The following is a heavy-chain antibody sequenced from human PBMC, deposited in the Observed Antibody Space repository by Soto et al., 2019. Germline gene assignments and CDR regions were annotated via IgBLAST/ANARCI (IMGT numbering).Heavy chain of an antibody. CDR1: GGSVNSGNYY. J-gene: IGHJ3*02. CDR2: MSHSGGT. V-gene: IGHV4-34*01. Sequence: QVQLQQWGAGLLKPSETLSLTCAVFGGSVNSGNYYWSWIRQPPGKGLEWIGEMSHSGGTHFNPSLKSRVTISVDTTTNQSSLKMSSVTAADPALYYCARVERGTATTVVDAFDIWGPGTMVTVSS. D-gene: IGHD1-1*01. CDR3: ARVERGTATTVVDAFDI.